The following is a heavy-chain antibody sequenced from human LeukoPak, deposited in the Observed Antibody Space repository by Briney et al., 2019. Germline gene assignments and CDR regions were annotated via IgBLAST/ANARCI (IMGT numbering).Heavy chain of an antibody. V-gene: IGHV3-74*01. CDR1: GITFSSYW. CDR3: ARALRIAVAGASDFDY. CDR2: INSDGSST. D-gene: IGHD6-19*01. Sequence: GGSLRLSCAASGITFSSYWMHWVRQAPGKGLVWVSRINSDGSSTSYADSVKGRFTISRDNAKNTLYLQMNSLRAEDTAVYYCARALRIAVAGASDFDYWGQGTLVTVSS. J-gene: IGHJ4*02.